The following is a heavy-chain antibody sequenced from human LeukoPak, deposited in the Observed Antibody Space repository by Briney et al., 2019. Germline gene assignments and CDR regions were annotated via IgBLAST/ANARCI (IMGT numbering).Heavy chain of an antibody. V-gene: IGHV3-23*01. CDR3: AKDQGSGWYRDAFDI. J-gene: IGHJ3*02. Sequence: PGGSLRLSCAASGFTFSSYAMSWVRQAPGKGLEWVSAISGSGGSTCYADSVKGRFTISRDNSKNTLYLQMNSLRAEDTAVYYCAKDQGSGWYRDAFDIWGQGTMVTVSS. D-gene: IGHD6-19*01. CDR1: GFTFSSYA. CDR2: ISGSGGST.